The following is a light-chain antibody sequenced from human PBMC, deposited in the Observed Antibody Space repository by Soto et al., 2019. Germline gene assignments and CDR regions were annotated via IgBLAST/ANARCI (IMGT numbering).Light chain of an antibody. CDR3: QQYNSYSPT. CDR1: QSISVW. Sequence: DIQMTQSPSTLFASVGDRVTITWRASQSISVWLAWYQQKAGKAPNLLIYKASRLESGVPSRFSGSGSETEFTLTISGLQPGDSATYYCQQYNSYSPTFGQGTKVDIK. V-gene: IGKV1-5*03. CDR2: KAS. J-gene: IGKJ1*01.